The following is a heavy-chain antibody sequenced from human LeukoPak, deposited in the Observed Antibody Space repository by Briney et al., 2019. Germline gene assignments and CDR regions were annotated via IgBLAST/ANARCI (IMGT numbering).Heavy chain of an antibody. D-gene: IGHD7-27*01. V-gene: IGHV1-2*02. CDR2: INPKNGDT. CDR3: ARVRGILYSPSRLGNDAFDI. J-gene: IGHJ3*02. Sequence: GASVKVSCKASGYTFNGHYMHWVRQAPGQGLEWMGWINPKNGDTLYAQKSQGRVTMTRERAISRAYMELNRLRHDDTAVYYCARVRGILYSPSRLGNDAFDIWGQGTMVTVSS. CDR1: GYTFNGHY.